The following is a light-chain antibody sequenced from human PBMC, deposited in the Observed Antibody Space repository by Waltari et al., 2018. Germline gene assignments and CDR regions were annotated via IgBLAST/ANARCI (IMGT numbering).Light chain of an antibody. CDR2: GAS. Sequence: EIVLTQSPGTLSLSPGERATLSCRASQSVSSSYLAWYQRKPGQAPRLLIYGASIRATGIPDRFSGSGSGTGFTLTISRLEPEDVAVYYCQQYGGSPYTFGQGTKLEIK. CDR3: QQYGGSPYT. CDR1: QSVSSSY. V-gene: IGKV3-20*01. J-gene: IGKJ2*01.